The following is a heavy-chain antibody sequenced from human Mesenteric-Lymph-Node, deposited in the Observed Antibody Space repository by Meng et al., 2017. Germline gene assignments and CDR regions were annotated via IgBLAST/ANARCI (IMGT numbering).Heavy chain of an antibody. CDR2: IYYSGST. Sequence: QGQPQESGPGLVKPSQTLSLTCTVSGGSISSGGFYWSWIRQHPGKGLEWIGYIYYSGSTYYNPSLKSRVTISVDKSKNQFSLKLSSVTAADTAVYYCARTRSSGWSFDYWGQGTLVTVAS. CDR3: ARTRSSGWSFDY. D-gene: IGHD6-19*01. V-gene: IGHV4-31*03. J-gene: IGHJ4*02. CDR1: GGSISSGGFY.